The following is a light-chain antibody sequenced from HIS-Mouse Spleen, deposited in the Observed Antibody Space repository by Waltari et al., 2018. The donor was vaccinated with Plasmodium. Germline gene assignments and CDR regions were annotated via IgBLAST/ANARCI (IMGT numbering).Light chain of an antibody. CDR3: YSTDSSGNRV. Sequence: SYELTQPPSVSVSPGQTARITCSGDALPKKYAYWYQQKSGQAPVLVIYEDSKRPSGMPERFSGSSSGTMATLTISGAQVEDEADYYCYSTDSSGNRVFGGGTKLTVL. CDR2: EDS. CDR1: ALPKKY. V-gene: IGLV3-10*01. J-gene: IGLJ3*02.